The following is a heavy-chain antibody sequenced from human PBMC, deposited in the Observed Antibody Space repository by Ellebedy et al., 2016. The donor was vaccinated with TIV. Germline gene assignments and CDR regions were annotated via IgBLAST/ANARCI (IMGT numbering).Heavy chain of an antibody. CDR3: ARDPPAIHTRTWA. CDR2: IYSDTNT. CDR1: GFSVSNNF. V-gene: IGHV3-66*01. D-gene: IGHD5-24*01. Sequence: GGSLRLSXAASGFSVSNNFMSWVRQAPGKGLEWVSFIYSDTNTYYADSVKGRFTISRDNSKNTVYLQMNNLRADDTAVYFCARDPPAIHTRTWAWGQGALVTVSS. J-gene: IGHJ4*02.